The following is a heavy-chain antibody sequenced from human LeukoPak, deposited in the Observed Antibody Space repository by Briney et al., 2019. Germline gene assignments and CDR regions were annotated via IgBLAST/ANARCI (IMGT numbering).Heavy chain of an antibody. Sequence: AASVTVSCKASGYTFTSYAMNWVRQAPGQGLEWMGWISAYNGNTNYAQKLQGRVTMTTDTSTSTVYMELRSLRSDDTAVYYCARKLPYYYDSSGYYGYWGQGTLVTVSS. CDR2: ISAYNGNT. V-gene: IGHV1-18*01. CDR3: ARKLPYYYDSSGYYGY. CDR1: GYTFTSYA. J-gene: IGHJ4*02. D-gene: IGHD3-22*01.